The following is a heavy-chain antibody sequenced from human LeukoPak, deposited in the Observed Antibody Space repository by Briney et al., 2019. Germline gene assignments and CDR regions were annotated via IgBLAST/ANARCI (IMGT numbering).Heavy chain of an antibody. CDR2: ISYDGSNK. Sequence: SGGSLRLSCAASGFTFSSYAMNWVRQAPGKGLEWVAVISYDGSNKYYADSVKGRFTISRDNSKITLYLQMNSLRAEDTAVYYCARGDLPQYYFEYWGQGALVTVAS. V-gene: IGHV3-30-3*01. J-gene: IGHJ4*02. CDR1: GFTFSSYA. CDR3: ARGDLPQYYFEY. D-gene: IGHD5-24*01.